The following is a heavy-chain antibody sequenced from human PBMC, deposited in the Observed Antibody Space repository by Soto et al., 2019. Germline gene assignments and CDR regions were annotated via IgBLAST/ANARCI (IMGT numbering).Heavy chain of an antibody. Sequence: QVQVVQSGAEEKKPGASVKVSCKASGYTFISYAIHWVRQAPGQRLEWMGWTNAGNGNTKYSQKFQGRVTITRDTSASTAYMELSSLRSEDTAVYYCARGGYYYDSSGSPHFDYWGQGTLVTVSS. J-gene: IGHJ4*02. CDR1: GYTFISYA. D-gene: IGHD3-22*01. CDR2: TNAGNGNT. V-gene: IGHV1-3*05. CDR3: ARGGYYYDSSGSPHFDY.